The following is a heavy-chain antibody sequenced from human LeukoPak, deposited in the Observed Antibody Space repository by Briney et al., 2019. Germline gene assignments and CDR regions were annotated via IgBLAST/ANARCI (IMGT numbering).Heavy chain of an antibody. V-gene: IGHV3-23*01. J-gene: IGHJ5*02. Sequence: GGSLRLSCAASGFTFSSYAMSWVRQAPGKGLEWVSAISGGGGSTYYADSVKGRFTISRDNSKNTLYLQMNSLRAEDTAVYYCAKDELQLWSPPWGQGTLVTVSS. CDR3: AKDELQLWSPP. D-gene: IGHD5-18*01. CDR1: GFTFSSYA. CDR2: ISGGGGST.